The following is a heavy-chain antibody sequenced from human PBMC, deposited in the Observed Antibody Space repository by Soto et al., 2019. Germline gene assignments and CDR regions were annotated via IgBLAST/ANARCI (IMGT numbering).Heavy chain of an antibody. V-gene: IGHV3-48*01. Sequence: EVQLVESGGGLVQPGGSLRLSCAASGFTFSSYSMNWVRQAPGKGLEWVSYISSSSSTIYYADSVKGRFTISRDNAKNSLYLQMNSLRAEDTAVYYCASASSSWNGDLRFDYWGQGTLVTVSS. J-gene: IGHJ4*02. CDR3: ASASSSWNGDLRFDY. CDR2: ISSSSSTI. CDR1: GFTFSSYS. D-gene: IGHD6-13*01.